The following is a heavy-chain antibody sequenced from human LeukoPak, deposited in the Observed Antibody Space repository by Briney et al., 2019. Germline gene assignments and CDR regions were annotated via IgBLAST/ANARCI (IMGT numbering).Heavy chain of an antibody. V-gene: IGHV3-74*01. CDR1: GFTFSSYW. Sequence: GGSLRLSCAASGFTFSSYWMHWVRQPPGKGLVWVSRINSDGGSTTYADSVKGRYTISRDNARNTLYLQMNSLRAEDTAVYYCARSPYGGYGDNWGQGTLVTVSS. J-gene: IGHJ4*02. D-gene: IGHD4-17*01. CDR3: ARSPYGGYGDN. CDR2: INSDGGST.